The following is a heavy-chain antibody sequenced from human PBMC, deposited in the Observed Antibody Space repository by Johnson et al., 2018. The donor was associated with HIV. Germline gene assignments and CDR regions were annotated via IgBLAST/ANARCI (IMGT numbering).Heavy chain of an antibody. V-gene: IGHV3-7*01. CDR2: IKQDGSEK. D-gene: IGHD3-3*01. CDR1: GFTFSSYG. CDR3: ARIQYNFWSDPDAFDI. Sequence: VQLVESGGGLIQPGGSLRLSCAASGFTFSSYGMHWVRQAPGKGLECVANIKQDGSEKYYVDSVKGRFTISRDNAKNSLYLQMNSLRAEDTAVYYCARIQYNFWSDPDAFDIWGQGTIVIVSS. J-gene: IGHJ3*02.